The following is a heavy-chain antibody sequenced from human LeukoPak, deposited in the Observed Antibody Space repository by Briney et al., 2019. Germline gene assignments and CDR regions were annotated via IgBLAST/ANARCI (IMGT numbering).Heavy chain of an antibody. CDR2: ISGSGGST. Sequence: GGSLRLSCAASGFTFSSYAMSWVRQAPGKGLEWVSAISGSGGSTYYADSVKGRFTISRDNSKNTLYLQMNSLRAEGTAVYYCARDVAFWSGYPFDYWGQGTLVTVSS. V-gene: IGHV3-23*01. J-gene: IGHJ4*02. CDR3: ARDVAFWSGYPFDY. CDR1: GFTFSSYA. D-gene: IGHD3-3*01.